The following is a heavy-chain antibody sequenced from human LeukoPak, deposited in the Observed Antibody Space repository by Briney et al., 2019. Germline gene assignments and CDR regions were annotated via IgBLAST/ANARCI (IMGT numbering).Heavy chain of an antibody. CDR2: IIPIFGTA. CDR1: GGTFSSYA. Sequence: SVKVSCKASGGTFSSYAISWVRQAPGQGLEWMGGIIPIFGTANYAQKFRGRVTITADESTSTAYMELSSLRSEDTAVYYCASPIAARPGYYYYYMDVWGKGTTVTVSS. CDR3: ASPIAARPGYYYYYMDV. J-gene: IGHJ6*03. V-gene: IGHV1-69*13. D-gene: IGHD6-6*01.